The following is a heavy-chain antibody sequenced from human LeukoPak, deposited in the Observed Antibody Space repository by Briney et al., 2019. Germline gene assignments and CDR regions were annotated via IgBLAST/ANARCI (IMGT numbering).Heavy chain of an antibody. CDR2: IKQDGSEK. CDR1: GFPFSSYW. V-gene: IGHV3-7*05. CDR3: ARDPEVLGYGSGRDYFDY. Sequence: GGSLRLSCAASGFPFSSYWMSWVREAPGKGLEGVANIKQDGSEKYYVDSVKGRFTISRDNAKNSLYLHMNSLRAEDTAVYYCARDPEVLGYGSGRDYFDYWGQGTLVTVSS. J-gene: IGHJ4*02. D-gene: IGHD3-10*01.